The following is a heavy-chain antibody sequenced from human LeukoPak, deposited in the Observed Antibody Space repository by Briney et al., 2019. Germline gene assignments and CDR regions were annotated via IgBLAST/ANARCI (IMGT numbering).Heavy chain of an antibody. D-gene: IGHD3-10*01. Sequence: PSETLSLTCTVSGGSISSYYWSWIRQPPGKGLEWIGYIYYSGSTNYNPSLKSRVTISVDTSKNQFSLKLSSVTAADTAVYYCAREPHSMKYYYGSGSLAGILDVWGKGTTVTISS. CDR1: GGSISSYY. V-gene: IGHV4-59*01. CDR3: AREPHSMKYYYGSGSLAGILDV. CDR2: IYYSGST. J-gene: IGHJ6*04.